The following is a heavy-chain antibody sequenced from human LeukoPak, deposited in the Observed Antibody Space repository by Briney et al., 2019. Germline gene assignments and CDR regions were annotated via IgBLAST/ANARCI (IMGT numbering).Heavy chain of an antibody. CDR1: GGSMSSSSYY. D-gene: IGHD5/OR15-5a*01. CDR3: ARRVSDPGVYDS. V-gene: IGHV4-39*01. Sequence: YPSETLSLTCIVSGGSMSSSSYYWGWIRQPPGKGLEWVGTIYYSGSTWYTPSLSSRVTVSVDTTKKQFSLKLSSVTAADTAVYYCARRVSDPGVYDSWGQGALVIVSS. J-gene: IGHJ4*02. CDR2: IYYSGST.